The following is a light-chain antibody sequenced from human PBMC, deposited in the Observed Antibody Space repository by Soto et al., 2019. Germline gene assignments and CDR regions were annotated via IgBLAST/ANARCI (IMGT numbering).Light chain of an antibody. V-gene: IGKV3-20*01. J-gene: IGKJ5*01. CDR3: QQYDSPASA. Sequence: EIVVTQSPCTLSLSPGERATLSCRASQSVINNYLAWYQQKPGQDPRLLIYGASNRATCIPATFSGSGSGTDFPLTISRLEPEDVAQYYCQQYDSPASAFGQGDRLQ. CDR1: QSVINNY. CDR2: GAS.